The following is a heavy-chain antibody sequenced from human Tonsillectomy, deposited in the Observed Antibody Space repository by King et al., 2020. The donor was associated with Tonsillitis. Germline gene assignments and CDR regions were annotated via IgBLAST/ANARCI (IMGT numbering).Heavy chain of an antibody. CDR1: GYTYTTFG. CDR3: ARDYGDFYFDF. V-gene: IGHV1-18*01. Sequence: QLVQSGAEVKKPGASVKVSCKASGYTYTTFGISWVRQAPGQGLEGRGWSCTYNVDTMYTQNLQGRGTMTTDTYTSTAYMELRSLRSDDTAGYYCARDYGDFYFDFWGQGALVTVSS. D-gene: IGHD4-17*01. CDR2: SCTYNVDT. J-gene: IGHJ4*02.